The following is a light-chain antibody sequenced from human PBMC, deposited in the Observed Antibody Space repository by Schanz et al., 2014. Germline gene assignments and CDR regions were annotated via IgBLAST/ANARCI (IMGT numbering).Light chain of an antibody. V-gene: IGLV2-8*01. CDR2: GVT. J-gene: IGLJ1*01. CDR1: SSDVGGYNY. CDR3: SSFAGDNNPYV. Sequence: QSALTQPPSASGSPGQSVTISCTGTSSDVGGYNYVSWYQQHPGKAPRLLIYGVTKRPSGVPDRFSGSKSANTASLTVSGLQAEDEADYYCSSFAGDNNPYVFGTGTKVTVL.